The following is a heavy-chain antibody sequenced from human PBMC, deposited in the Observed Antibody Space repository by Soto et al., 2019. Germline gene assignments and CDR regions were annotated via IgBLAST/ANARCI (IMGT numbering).Heavy chain of an antibody. D-gene: IGHD4-17*01. Sequence: GASVKVSCKASGYTFTGYYMHWVRQAPGQGLEWMGWINPNSGGTNYAQKFQGRVTMTRDTSISTAYMELSRLRSDDTAVYYCASPFDPQDYGGNSDYYGMDVWGQGTTVTVSS. CDR3: ASPFDPQDYGGNSDYYGMDV. V-gene: IGHV1-2*02. CDR1: GYTFTGYY. CDR2: INPNSGGT. J-gene: IGHJ6*02.